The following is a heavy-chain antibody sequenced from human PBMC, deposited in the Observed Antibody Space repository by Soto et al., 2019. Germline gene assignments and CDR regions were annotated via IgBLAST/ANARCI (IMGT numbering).Heavy chain of an antibody. Sequence: EVQLVESGGGLVQPGGSLRLSCAASGFTFSSYWMHWVRQAPGKGLVWVSRINSDGSSTTYADSVKGRFTISRDNAKNRVSRKMNSAGAEDTAGDYCASKHSRSAFDYWGQGTLVTVSS. CDR2: INSDGSST. V-gene: IGHV3-74*01. CDR3: ASKHSRSAFDY. J-gene: IGHJ4*02. CDR1: GFTFSSYW. D-gene: IGHD6-13*01.